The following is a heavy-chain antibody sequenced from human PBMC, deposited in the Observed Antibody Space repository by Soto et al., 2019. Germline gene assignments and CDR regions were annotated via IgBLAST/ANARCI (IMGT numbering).Heavy chain of an antibody. J-gene: IGHJ4*02. CDR3: VRFCGPRAAIVDDN. Sequence: QVHLVESGGGVVQPGRSLRLSCAASGFAFSNFGMEWVRQAPGKGLAWVAAISYDGNIKNFADSVKGRFTISRDNSKNTVYLQMNSLRPEDTAIYYCVRFCGPRAAIVDDNWGQGTLVTVSS. D-gene: IGHD2-21*01. V-gene: IGHV3-30*03. CDR2: ISYDGNIK. CDR1: GFAFSNFG.